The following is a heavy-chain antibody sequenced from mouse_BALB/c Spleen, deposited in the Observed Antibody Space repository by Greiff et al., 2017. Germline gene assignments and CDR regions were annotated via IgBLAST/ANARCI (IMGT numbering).Heavy chain of an antibody. D-gene: IGHD2-10*01. V-gene: IGHV1-5*01. J-gene: IGHJ4*01. CDR2: IYPGNSDT. CDR3: TRSAYYGNYDILFYAMDY. Sequence: EVQLQQSGTVLARPGASVKMSCKASGYTFTSYWMHWVKQRPGQGLEWIGAIYPGNSDTSYNQKFKGKAKLTAVTSTSTAYMELSSLTNEDSAVYYCTRSAYYGNYDILFYAMDYWGQGTSVTVSS. CDR1: GYTFTSYW.